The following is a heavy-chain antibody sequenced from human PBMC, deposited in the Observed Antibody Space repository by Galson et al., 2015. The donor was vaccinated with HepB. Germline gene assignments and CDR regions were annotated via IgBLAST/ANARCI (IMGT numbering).Heavy chain of an antibody. CDR3: AREMGDSSGYYYGHAFGI. Sequence: SVKVSCKASGYTFTSYGISWVRQAPGQGLEWMGWISAYNGNANYAQKLQGRVTMTTDTSTSTAYMELRSLRSDDTAVYYCAREMGDSSGYYYGHAFGIWGQGTIVTVSS. V-gene: IGHV1-18*04. CDR2: ISAYNGNA. J-gene: IGHJ3*02. D-gene: IGHD3-22*01. CDR1: GYTFTSYG.